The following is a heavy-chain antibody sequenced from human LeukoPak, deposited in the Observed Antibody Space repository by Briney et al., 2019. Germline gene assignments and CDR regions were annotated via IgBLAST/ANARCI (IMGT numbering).Heavy chain of an antibody. CDR3: ARGVTMVRGVTSNWFDP. J-gene: IGHJ5*02. V-gene: IGHV4-34*01. CDR2: INHSGST. CDR1: GGSFSGYY. Sequence: SETLSLTCAVYGGSFSGYYWSWIRQPPGKGLEWIGEINHSGSTNYNPSLKSRVTISVDTSKNQFSLKLSSVTAADTAVYYCARGVTMVRGVTSNWFDPWGQGTLVTVSS. D-gene: IGHD3-10*01.